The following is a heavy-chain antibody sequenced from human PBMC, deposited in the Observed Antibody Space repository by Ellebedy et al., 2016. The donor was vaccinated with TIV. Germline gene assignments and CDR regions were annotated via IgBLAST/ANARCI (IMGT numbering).Heavy chain of an antibody. V-gene: IGHV1-24*01. D-gene: IGHD6-13*01. Sequence: ASVKVSCXVSGYTLNELSMHWVRQTPGEGFEWMGGFDPEDGEAIYAQKFQGRVTMTEDTSTDTAYMELSSLRSEDTAVYYCGCGIAGPGPDAMDFWGLGTTVIVSS. CDR1: GYTLNELS. CDR3: GCGIAGPGPDAMDF. CDR2: FDPEDGEA. J-gene: IGHJ6*02.